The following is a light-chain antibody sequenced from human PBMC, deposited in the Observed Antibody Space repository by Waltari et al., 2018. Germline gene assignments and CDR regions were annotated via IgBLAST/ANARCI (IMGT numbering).Light chain of an antibody. CDR3: QQANSFPWT. CDR2: AAS. Sequence: DIQMTQSPSSVSASVGDRVTITCRASQGISSWVAWYQQKPGKAPNLLIYAASTLQSGVPSRFSGSGSGTDFTLTISSLQAEDFATYYCQQANSFPWTFGQGTKVEIK. V-gene: IGKV1-12*01. J-gene: IGKJ1*01. CDR1: QGISSW.